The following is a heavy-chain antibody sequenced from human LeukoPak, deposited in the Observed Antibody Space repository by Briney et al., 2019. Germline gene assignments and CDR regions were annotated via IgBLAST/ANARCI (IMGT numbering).Heavy chain of an antibody. J-gene: IGHJ4*02. Sequence: PGGSLILSCAASGFTFSDSDIHWVRQASGKGLEWVGRIRTKTNSYATAYAASVRGRFTVSRDDSKNTAFLQMNSLKTEDTAVYYCTRLGDYGSGSSKDDYWGQGTLVTVSS. CDR3: TRLGDYGSGSSKDDY. CDR2: IRTKTNSYAT. V-gene: IGHV3-73*01. CDR1: GFTFSDSD. D-gene: IGHD3-10*01.